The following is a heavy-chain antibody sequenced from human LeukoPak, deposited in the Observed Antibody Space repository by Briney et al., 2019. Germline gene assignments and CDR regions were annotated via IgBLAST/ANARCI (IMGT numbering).Heavy chain of an antibody. CDR1: VDSISGYY. CDR3: ARGKYYFDY. CDR2: MYYSGNT. J-gene: IGHJ4*02. V-gene: IGHV4-59*01. Sequence: PSETLSLTCTVPVDSISGYYWSWIRQTPRKGLEWIGYMYYSGNTNYNPSLKSRLTTSLDTSKNQFSLKLSSVTAADTAVYYCARGKYYFDYWGQGTLVTVSS.